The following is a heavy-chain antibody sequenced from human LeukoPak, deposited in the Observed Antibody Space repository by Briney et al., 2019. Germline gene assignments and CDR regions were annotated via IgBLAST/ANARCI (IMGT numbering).Heavy chain of an antibody. D-gene: IGHD4-11*01. J-gene: IGHJ6*02. CDR2: INHSGST. V-gene: IGHV4-34*01. CDR3: ARGRAGGYSNYVAQYYGMDV. CDR1: GGSFSGYY. Sequence: SETLSLTCAVYGGSFSGYYWSWIRQPPGKGLEWIGEINHSGSTNYNPSLKSRVTISVDTSKNQFSLKLSSVTAADTAVYYCARGRAGGYSNYVAQYYGMDVWGQGTTVTVSS.